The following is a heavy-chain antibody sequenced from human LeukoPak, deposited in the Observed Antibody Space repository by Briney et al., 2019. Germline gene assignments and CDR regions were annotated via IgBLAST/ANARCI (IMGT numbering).Heavy chain of an antibody. CDR2: ITRRSSHI. CDR3: ARVAQGATTENYFYYYMDV. V-gene: IGHV3-21*01. CDR1: GFAFNSYT. Sequence: GGSLRLSCEASGFAFNSYTITWVRPAPGKGLESVSSITRRSSHIYMADLVRGRFTISRDNAKTSLFLQMSSLRVEDTAVYYCARVAQGATTENYFYYYMDVWGKGTTVTVSS. J-gene: IGHJ6*03. D-gene: IGHD4-11*01.